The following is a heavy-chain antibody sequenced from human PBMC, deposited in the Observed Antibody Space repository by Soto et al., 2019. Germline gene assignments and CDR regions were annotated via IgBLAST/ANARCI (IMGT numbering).Heavy chain of an antibody. CDR2: IYYSGST. Sequence: PSETLSLTCIVSGGSISNYYWSWIRQPPGKGLEWIGYIYYSGSTNYNPSLQSRVTISVDTSKNQFSLKLSSVTAADTAVYYCARAVLPAPAPFADWGQGTLVTVSS. D-gene: IGHD2-15*01. CDR3: ARAVLPAPAPFAD. V-gene: IGHV4-59*01. J-gene: IGHJ4*02. CDR1: GGSISNYY.